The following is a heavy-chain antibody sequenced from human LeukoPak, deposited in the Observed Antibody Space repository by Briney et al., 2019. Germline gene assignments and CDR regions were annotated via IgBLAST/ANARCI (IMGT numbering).Heavy chain of an antibody. CDR2: ISSSGSTI. CDR1: GFTFSDYY. CDR3: ARDQWPGYYYYYYMDV. J-gene: IGHJ6*03. V-gene: IGHV3-11*01. Sequence: GGSLRLSYAASGFTFSDYYMSWIRQAPGKGLEWVSYISSSGSTIYYADSVKGRFTISRDNAKNSLYLQMNSLRAEDTAVYYCARDQWPGYYYYYYMDVWGKGTTVTISS. D-gene: IGHD2-8*01.